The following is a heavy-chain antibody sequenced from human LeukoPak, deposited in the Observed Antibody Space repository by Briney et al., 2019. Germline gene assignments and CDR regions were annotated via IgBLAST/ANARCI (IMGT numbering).Heavy chain of an antibody. CDR2: INRSGST. CDR3: ARGRSTMVRGVIFFDY. CDR1: GGSFSGYY. D-gene: IGHD3-10*01. Sequence: TSETLSLTCAVYGGSFSGYYWSWIRQPPGKGLEWIGEINRSGSTNYNPSLKSRVTISVDTSKNQFSLKLSSVTAADTAVYYCARGRSTMVRGVIFFDYWGQGTLVTVSS. V-gene: IGHV4-34*01. J-gene: IGHJ4*02.